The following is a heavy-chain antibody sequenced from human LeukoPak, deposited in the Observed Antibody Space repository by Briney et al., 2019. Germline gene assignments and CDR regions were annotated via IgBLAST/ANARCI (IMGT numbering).Heavy chain of an antibody. CDR1: GGSVSSGSYY. CDR2: IYYSGST. Sequence: SETLSLTCTVSGGSVSSGSYYWSWIRQPPGKGLEWIGYIYYSGSTNYNPSLKSRVTISVDTSKNQFSLKLGSVTAADTAVYYCARDGYSYGGGVFDYWGQGTLVTVSS. D-gene: IGHD5-18*01. CDR3: ARDGYSYGGGVFDY. J-gene: IGHJ4*02. V-gene: IGHV4-61*01.